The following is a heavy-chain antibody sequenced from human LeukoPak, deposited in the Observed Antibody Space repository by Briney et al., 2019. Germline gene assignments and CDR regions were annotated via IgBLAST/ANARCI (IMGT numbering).Heavy chain of an antibody. CDR1: GGSISSNNW. CDR3: ARGSSGWYRNWFDP. Sequence: PSGTLSLTCAVSGGSISSNNWWSWVRQPPGKGLEWIGEIFHSGSTNYNPSLKSRVTISVDTSKNQFSLKLSSVTAADTAVYYCARGSSGWYRNWFDPWGQGTLVTVSS. D-gene: IGHD6-19*01. CDR2: IFHSGST. V-gene: IGHV4-4*02. J-gene: IGHJ5*02.